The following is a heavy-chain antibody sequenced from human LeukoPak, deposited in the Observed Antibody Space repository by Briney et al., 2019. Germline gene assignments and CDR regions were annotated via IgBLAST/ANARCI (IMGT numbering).Heavy chain of an antibody. V-gene: IGHV3-23*01. CDR3: TTSDSGTSYNKYFHY. Sequence: GGSLRLSCAASGFTFSSYAMSWVRQAPGKGLEWVSAIRGGDATTYYADSVKGRFTVSRDNSKNALYLQMNSLRAEDTAVYYCTTSDSGTSYNKYFHYWGQGTLVTVSS. D-gene: IGHD3-10*01. CDR2: IRGGDATT. CDR1: GFTFSSYA. J-gene: IGHJ1*01.